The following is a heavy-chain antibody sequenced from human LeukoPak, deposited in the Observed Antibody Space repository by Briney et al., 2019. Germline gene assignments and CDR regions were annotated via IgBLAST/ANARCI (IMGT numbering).Heavy chain of an antibody. D-gene: IGHD2/OR15-2a*01. CDR3: ARDNIWAFDI. CDR1: GFTSFNFP. J-gene: IGHJ3*02. Sequence: GGSLRLSCEASGFTSFNFPMNWIRKAPGKGLEWVSHIRSDGTITYADSVKGRFTISRDDAKTSVYLQLNSLRDEDTAIYYCARDNIWAFDIWGQGTMVTVSS. V-gene: IGHV3-69-1*01. CDR2: IRSDGTI.